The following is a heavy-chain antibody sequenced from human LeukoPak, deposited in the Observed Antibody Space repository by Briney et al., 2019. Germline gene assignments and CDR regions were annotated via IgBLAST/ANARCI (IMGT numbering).Heavy chain of an antibody. CDR2: IYYSGST. CDR3: ASSSGWYYQRLNFDY. CDR1: GGSISSSSYY. J-gene: IGHJ4*02. Sequence: SETLSLTCTVSGGSISSSSYYWGWIRQPPGKGLEWIGSIYYSGSTYYNPSLKSRVTISVDTSKNQFSLKLSSVTAADTAVYYCASSSGWYYQRLNFDYWGQGTLVTVSS. D-gene: IGHD6-19*01. V-gene: IGHV4-39*01.